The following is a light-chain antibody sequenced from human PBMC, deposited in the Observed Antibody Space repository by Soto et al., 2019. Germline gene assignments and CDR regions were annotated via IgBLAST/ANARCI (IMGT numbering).Light chain of an antibody. CDR3: QQYNST. CDR2: KAS. J-gene: IGKJ2*01. CDR1: QSIGSW. Sequence: DIQMTQSPSTLSASVGDRVTITCRASQSIGSWLAWYQQKPGKAPKLLIYKASNLESGVPSRFSGSGSGTEFTLTISDLQPDDFATYYCQQYNSTFGQGTKLEIK. V-gene: IGKV1-5*03.